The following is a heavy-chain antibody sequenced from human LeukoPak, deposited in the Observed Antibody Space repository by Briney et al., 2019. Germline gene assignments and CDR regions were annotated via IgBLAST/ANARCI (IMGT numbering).Heavy chain of an antibody. CDR3: ARGMVVVVVAATHYYMDV. Sequence: VASVKVSXKASGGTFRSYAISWVRQAPGQGLEWMGGIIPIFGTANYAQKFQGRVTITADESTSTAYMELSSLRSEDTAVYYCARGMVVVVVAATHYYMDVWGKGTTVTVSS. J-gene: IGHJ6*03. CDR1: GGTFRSYA. V-gene: IGHV1-69*13. CDR2: IIPIFGTA. D-gene: IGHD2-15*01.